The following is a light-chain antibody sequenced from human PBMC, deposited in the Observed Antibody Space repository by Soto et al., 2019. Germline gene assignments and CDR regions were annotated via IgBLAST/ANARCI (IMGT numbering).Light chain of an antibody. V-gene: IGKV1-39*01. CDR1: QSISTY. CDR3: QQSYTISVT. Sequence: DIQMTQSPSSLSASVGDRVTITCRASQSISTYLSWYQQKPGKAPRLLIYAASTLQSGVPLRFSGSGSGTDFTLTISSLQPEDFATYYCQQSYTISVTFGGGTKVEIK. CDR2: AAS. J-gene: IGKJ4*01.